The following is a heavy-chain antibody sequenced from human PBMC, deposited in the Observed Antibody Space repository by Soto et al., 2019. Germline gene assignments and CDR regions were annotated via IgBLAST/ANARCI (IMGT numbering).Heavy chain of an antibody. D-gene: IGHD2-21*02. CDR1: GFTFSSYA. V-gene: IGHV3-23*01. CDR3: AKARGEVTHYYYYMDV. J-gene: IGHJ6*03. CDR2: ISGSGGST. Sequence: GGSLRLSCAASGFTFSSYAMSWVRQAPGKGLEWVSAISGSGGSTYYADSVKGRFTISRDNSKNTLYLQMNSLRAEDTAVYYCAKARGEVTHYYYYMDVWGKGTTVTVSS.